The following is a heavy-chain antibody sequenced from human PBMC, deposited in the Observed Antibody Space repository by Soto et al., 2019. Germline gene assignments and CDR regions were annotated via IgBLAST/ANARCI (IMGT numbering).Heavy chain of an antibody. CDR3: ARVGSSWYLGMDV. Sequence: SETLSLTCPVSGGSISNYYWSWIRPPPGMGLEWIGYIYYTGSTNYNPSLKSRVTISVDTSKNQFSLKLSSVTAADTAVYYCARVGSSWYLGMDVWGQGTTVTVSS. V-gene: IGHV4-59*01. CDR1: GGSISNYY. D-gene: IGHD6-13*01. CDR2: IYYTGST. J-gene: IGHJ6*02.